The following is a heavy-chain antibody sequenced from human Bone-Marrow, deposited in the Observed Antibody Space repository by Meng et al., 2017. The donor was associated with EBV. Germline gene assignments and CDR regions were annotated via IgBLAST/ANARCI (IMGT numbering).Heavy chain of an antibody. V-gene: IGHV1-69*01. D-gene: IGHD3-10*01. J-gene: IGHJ4*02. Sequence: GQLGEAAAEVTTPGSVVKVSCKTSGGPFRNYTISRVRQAPGRGLEWLGGFLPTLGAPNYAQKFHGRFSITADESTSTHYMDLSSLRSEDTAMYYCASESGRGYTPDYWGQGTLVTVSS. CDR3: ASESGRGYTPDY. CDR2: FLPTLGAP. CDR1: GGPFRNYT.